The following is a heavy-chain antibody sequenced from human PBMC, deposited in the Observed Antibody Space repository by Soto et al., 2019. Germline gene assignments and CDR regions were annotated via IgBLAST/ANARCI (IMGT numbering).Heavy chain of an antibody. D-gene: IGHD6-13*01. J-gene: IGHJ4*02. CDR2: ITAGNGKT. V-gene: IGHV1-3*05. CDR3: AGGLANYSNLDF. CDR1: GYTFTTYA. Sequence: QVQLVQSGAAENKPGASVKISCKASGYTFTTYALHWVRQAPGQQGQRLEWLGRITAGNGKTTYSQKFQARVTITRRALATTAYMELSSLTPAYTAVYYCAGGLANYSNLDFWGQGTLVTVSS.